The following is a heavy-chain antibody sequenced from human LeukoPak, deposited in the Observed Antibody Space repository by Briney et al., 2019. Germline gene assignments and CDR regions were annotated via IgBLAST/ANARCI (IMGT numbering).Heavy chain of an antibody. V-gene: IGHV4-34*01. Sequence: PSETLSLTCAVYGGSFSGYYWSWIRQPPGKGLEWIGEINHSGSTNYNPSLKSRVTISVDTPKNQFSLKLSSVTAADTAVYYCARGRIADDAFDIWGQGTMVTVSS. CDR1: GGSFSGYY. CDR3: ARGRIADDAFDI. CDR2: INHSGST. D-gene: IGHD6-13*01. J-gene: IGHJ3*02.